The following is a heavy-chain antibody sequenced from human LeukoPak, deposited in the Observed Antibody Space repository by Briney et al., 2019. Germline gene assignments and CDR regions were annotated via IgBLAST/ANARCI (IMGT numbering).Heavy chain of an antibody. J-gene: IGHJ4*02. CDR3: ARVPFDY. CDR2: ISNSGST. CDR1: RGSISSYY. Sequence: SETLSLTCTVSRGSISSYYWSWIRQPPGKGLEWIGYISNSGSTNYNPSLKSRVTISVDTSKNQFSLKLSSVTAADTAVYYCARVPFDYWGQGTLVTVSS. V-gene: IGHV4-59*12.